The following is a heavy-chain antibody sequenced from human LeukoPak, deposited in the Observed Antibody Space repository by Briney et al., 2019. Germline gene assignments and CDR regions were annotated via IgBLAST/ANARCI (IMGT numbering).Heavy chain of an antibody. V-gene: IGHV4-34*01. Sequence: SETLSLTCAVSGGSFSGYYWSWIRQPPGKGLEWIGEINHSGSTNYNPSLKSRVTISVDTSKNQFSLKLSSVTAADTAVYYCARVIGGLKRGFRKWGQGTLVTVSS. D-gene: IGHD3-16*02. CDR3: ARVIGGLKRGFRK. CDR2: INHSGST. J-gene: IGHJ4*02. CDR1: GGSFSGYY.